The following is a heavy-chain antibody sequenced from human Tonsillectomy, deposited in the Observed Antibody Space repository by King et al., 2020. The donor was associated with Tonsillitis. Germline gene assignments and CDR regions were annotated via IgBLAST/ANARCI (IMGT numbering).Heavy chain of an antibody. CDR1: GVSFSGYY. V-gene: IGHV4-34*01. D-gene: IGHD6-13*01. Sequence: VQLQQWGAGLLKPSETLSLTCAVYGVSFSGYYWSWIRQPPGKGLEWIGEINHSGSTNYNPSLKSRVTISVDTSKNQFSLKLSSVTAADTAVYYCARGDSSSWYVTEEDGMDVWGQGTTVTVSS. J-gene: IGHJ6*02. CDR3: ARGDSSSWYVTEEDGMDV. CDR2: INHSGST.